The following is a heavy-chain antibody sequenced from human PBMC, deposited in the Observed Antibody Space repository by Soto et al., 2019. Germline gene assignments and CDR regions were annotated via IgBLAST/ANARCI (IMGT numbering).Heavy chain of an antibody. CDR3: ARSPYADALDI. Sequence: SETLSLTCAVSGYSITNVNWWAWIRQPPGKGLEWIGYIFHSGTTHYNPYLKSRVTMSVDTSKNQFSLKVDSLTAEDTAVYYCARSPYADALDIWGQGTMVTVSS. D-gene: IGHD2-2*01. CDR1: GYSITNVNW. J-gene: IGHJ3*02. V-gene: IGHV4-28*01. CDR2: IFHSGTT.